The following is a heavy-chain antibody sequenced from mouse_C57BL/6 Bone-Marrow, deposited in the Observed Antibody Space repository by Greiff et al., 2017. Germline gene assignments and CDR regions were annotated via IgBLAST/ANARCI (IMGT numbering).Heavy chain of an antibody. CDR3: ARLGEGYYRYAMDY. J-gene: IGHJ4*01. CDR1: GYTFTSYT. Sequence: QVLLQQSGAELARPGASVKMSCKASGYTFTSYTMPWVHQRPGQGLEWIGYINPSSGYTKYNQTFKDKATFTADKSCSKAYMQLSSLTSEEYADDYGARLGEGYYRYAMDYWGKGTSVTVSS. D-gene: IGHD1-1*01. V-gene: IGHV1-4*01. CDR2: INPSSGYT.